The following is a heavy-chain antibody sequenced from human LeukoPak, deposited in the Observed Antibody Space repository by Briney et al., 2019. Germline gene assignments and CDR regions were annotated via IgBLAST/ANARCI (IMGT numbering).Heavy chain of an antibody. Sequence: QPGRSLRLACAASGFTFRSYGMHWVRQAPGKGLEWVAVISFDGSQIYYGDSVKGRFTISRDNSKNTLYLQVNSLRPEDTAVYYCAKNNWNDMGDGFDIWGQGTMVTVSS. J-gene: IGHJ3*02. CDR2: ISFDGSQI. D-gene: IGHD1-1*01. CDR3: AKNNWNDMGDGFDI. CDR1: GFTFRSYG. V-gene: IGHV3-30*18.